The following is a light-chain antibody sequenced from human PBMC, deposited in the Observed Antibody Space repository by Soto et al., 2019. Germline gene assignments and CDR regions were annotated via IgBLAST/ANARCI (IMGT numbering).Light chain of an antibody. CDR2: DVS. CDR1: SSDVGGYNY. V-gene: IGLV2-14*01. Sequence: QSALTQPASVSGSPGEWITISCTGTSSDVGGYNYVSWYQQHPGKAPKLMIYDVSNRPSGVSNRFSGSKSGNTASLTISGLQAEDEADYYCSSYIISSTLAYVFGTGTKVTVL. CDR3: SSYIISSTLAYV. J-gene: IGLJ1*01.